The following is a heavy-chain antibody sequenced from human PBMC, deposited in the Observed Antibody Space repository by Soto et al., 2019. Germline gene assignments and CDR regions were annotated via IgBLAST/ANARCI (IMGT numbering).Heavy chain of an antibody. D-gene: IGHD4-4*01. CDR1: GGTFSSYA. Sequence: QVQLVQSGAAVKKPGSSVKVSCKASGGTFSSYAISWVRQAPGQGLEWMGGIIPIFGTANYAQKFQGRVTITADESTSTAYMELSSLRSEDTAVYYCARSTYSKSSYYYYYGMDVWGQGTTVTVSS. J-gene: IGHJ6*02. CDR2: IIPIFGTA. CDR3: ARSTYSKSSYYYYYGMDV. V-gene: IGHV1-69*12.